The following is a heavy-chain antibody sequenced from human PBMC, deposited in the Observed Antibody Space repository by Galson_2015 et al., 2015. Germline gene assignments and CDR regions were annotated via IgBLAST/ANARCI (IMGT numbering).Heavy chain of an antibody. CDR3: ARTRGYDYVWGSYRQQMDY. CDR1: GYTFTGYY. V-gene: IGHV1-2*06. Sequence: SVKVSCKASGYTFTGYYMHWVRQAPGQGLEWMGRINPNSGGTNYAQKFQGRVTMTRDTSIGTAYMELSRLRSDDTAVYYCARTRGYDYVWGSYRQQMDYWGQGTLVTVSS. CDR2: INPNSGGT. J-gene: IGHJ4*02. D-gene: IGHD3-16*02.